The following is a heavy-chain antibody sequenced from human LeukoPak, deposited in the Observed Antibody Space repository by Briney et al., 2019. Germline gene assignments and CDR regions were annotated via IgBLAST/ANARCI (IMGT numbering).Heavy chain of an antibody. Sequence: GSLRLSCAPSGFSFSTYWMGWVRQAPGKGLEWVANIKHDGSEKYYVDSVKGRFIISRDNAKNSLYLQMNSLRAEDTAVYYCARGPTYYDFWSGYKYFDLWGQGTLVTVSS. J-gene: IGHJ4*02. CDR1: GFSFSTYW. D-gene: IGHD3-3*01. CDR3: ARGPTYYDFWSGYKYFDL. CDR2: IKHDGSEK. V-gene: IGHV3-7*01.